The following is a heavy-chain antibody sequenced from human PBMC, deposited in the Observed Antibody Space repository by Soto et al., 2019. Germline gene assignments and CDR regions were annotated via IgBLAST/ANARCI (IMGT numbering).Heavy chain of an antibody. CDR2: ISRNNGNK. J-gene: IGHJ5*02. D-gene: IGHD3-9*01. V-gene: IGHV1-18*01. CDR1: SYVITNDG. CDR3: ARDVDIGRRPTGDWFDL. Sequence: ASVKVTSNPSSYVITNDGISWGGQAPGKGLGWMGWISRNNGNKKYEQKVQGRVTMNKDTSTSTDYMELRSLRSDDTAIYYCARDVDIGRRPTGDWFDLWG.